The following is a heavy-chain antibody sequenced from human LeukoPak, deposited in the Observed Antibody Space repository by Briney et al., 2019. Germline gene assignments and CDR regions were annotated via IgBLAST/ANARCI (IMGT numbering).Heavy chain of an antibody. Sequence: ASVTVSCKASGYTFTGYYMHWVRQAPGQGLEWMGWINPNSGGTNYAQKFQGRVTMTRDTSISTAYMELSRLRSDDTAVYYCARGTELLWFGELDVFGWFDPWGQGTLVTVSS. CDR1: GYTFTGYY. V-gene: IGHV1-2*02. CDR2: INPNSGGT. D-gene: IGHD3-10*01. CDR3: ARGTELLWFGELDVFGWFDP. J-gene: IGHJ5*02.